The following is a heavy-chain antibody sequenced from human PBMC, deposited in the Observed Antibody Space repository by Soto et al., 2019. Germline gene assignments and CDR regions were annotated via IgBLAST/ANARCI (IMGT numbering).Heavy chain of an antibody. CDR1: GFTLSNYW. V-gene: IGHV3-74*01. CDR2: ISSDGSST. Sequence: EVQLVESGGGLVQPGGSLRLSCAASGFTLSNYWMHWARQAPGKGLVWVSRISSDGSSTNYADSVKGRFTISRDNAKNTLQLQMNSLRAEDTAVYYCARVPYCSSSSCYSYFDSWGQGTLVTVSS. D-gene: IGHD2-2*01. J-gene: IGHJ4*02. CDR3: ARVPYCSSSSCYSYFDS.